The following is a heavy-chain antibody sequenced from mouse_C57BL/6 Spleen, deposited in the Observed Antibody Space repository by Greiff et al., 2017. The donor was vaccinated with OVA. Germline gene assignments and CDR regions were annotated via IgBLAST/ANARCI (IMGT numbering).Heavy chain of an antibody. J-gene: IGHJ2*01. V-gene: IGHV14-3*01. CDR1: GFNIKNTY. Sequence: EVMLVESVAELVRPGASVKLSCTASGFNIKNTYMHWVKQRPEQGLEWIGRIDPANGNTKYAPKFQGKATITADTSSNTAYLQLSSLTSEDTAIYYCARGEVITFYFDYWGQGTTLTVSS. CDR2: IDPANGNT. CDR3: ARGEVITFYFDY. D-gene: IGHD1-1*01.